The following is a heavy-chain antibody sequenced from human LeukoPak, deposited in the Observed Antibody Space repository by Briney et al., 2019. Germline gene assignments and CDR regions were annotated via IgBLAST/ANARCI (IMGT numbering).Heavy chain of an antibody. J-gene: IGHJ4*02. Sequence: GGSLRLSCAASGFTFSSYWMHWVRQAPGKGLVWVSRINSDGSSTSYADSVKGRFTISRDNAKNTLYLQMNSLRAEDTAVYYCAKPIDDYVWGSYRSYFDYWGQGTLVTVSS. V-gene: IGHV3-74*01. D-gene: IGHD3-16*02. CDR3: AKPIDDYVWGSYRSYFDY. CDR1: GFTFSSYW. CDR2: INSDGSST.